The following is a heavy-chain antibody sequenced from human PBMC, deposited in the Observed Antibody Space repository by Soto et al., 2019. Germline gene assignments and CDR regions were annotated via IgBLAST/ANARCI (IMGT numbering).Heavy chain of an antibody. CDR3: ARDRLDVVVPAAILAY. V-gene: IGHV3-30-3*01. D-gene: IGHD2-2*02. CDR1: GFTFSSYA. CDR2: ISYDGSNK. Sequence: GGSLRLSCAASGFTFSSYAMHWVRQAPGKGLEWVAVISYDGSNKYYADSVKGRFTISRDNSKNTLYLQMNSLRAEDTAVYYCARDRLDVVVPAAILAYWGQGTLVTVSS. J-gene: IGHJ4*02.